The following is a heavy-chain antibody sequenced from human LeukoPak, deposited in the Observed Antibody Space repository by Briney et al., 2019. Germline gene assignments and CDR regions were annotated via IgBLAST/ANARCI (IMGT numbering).Heavy chain of an antibody. CDR2: IIPIFGIA. CDR1: GDTVTSYA. CDR3: ARTLHYYDSSGFAY. Sequence: SVKVSCKASGDTVTSYAISWVRQAPGQGLEWMGWIIPIFGIANYAQKFQGRVTITADKSTSTAYMELSSLRSEDTAVYYCARTLHYYDSSGFAYWGQGTLITVSS. J-gene: IGHJ4*02. D-gene: IGHD3-22*01. V-gene: IGHV1-69*17.